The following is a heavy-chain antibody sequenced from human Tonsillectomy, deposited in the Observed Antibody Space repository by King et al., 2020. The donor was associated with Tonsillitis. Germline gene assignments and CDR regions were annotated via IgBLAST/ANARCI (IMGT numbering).Heavy chain of an antibody. D-gene: IGHD2-2*01. CDR3: ARGPVRGRGWYCSSTSCYGTNWFDP. CDR2: IYPGDSDT. V-gene: IGHV5-51*01. J-gene: IGHJ5*02. CDR1: GYSFTSYW. Sequence: VQLVESGAEVKKPGESLKISCKGSGYSFTSYWIGWVRQMPGKGLEWMGIIYPGDSDTRYSPSFQGQVTISADKSISTAYLQWSRLKASDTAMYYCARGPVRGRGWYCSSTSCYGTNWFDPWGQGTLVTVSS.